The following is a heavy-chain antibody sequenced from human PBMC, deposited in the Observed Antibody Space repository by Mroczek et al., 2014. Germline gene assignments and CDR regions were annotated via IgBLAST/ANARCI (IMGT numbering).Heavy chain of an antibody. V-gene: IGHV4-34*01. CDR2: INHSGST. CDR1: GGSFSGYY. J-gene: IGHJ5*02. Sequence: QVQLQQWGAGLLKPSETLSLTCAVYGGSFSGYYWSWIRQPPGKGLEWIGEINHSGSTNYNPSLKSRVTISVDTSKNQFSLKLSSVTAADTAVYYCASGSVDCSSTSCYRGGLGWFDPWGQGTLVTVSS. D-gene: IGHD2-2*02. CDR3: ASGSVDCSSTSCYRGGLGWFDP.